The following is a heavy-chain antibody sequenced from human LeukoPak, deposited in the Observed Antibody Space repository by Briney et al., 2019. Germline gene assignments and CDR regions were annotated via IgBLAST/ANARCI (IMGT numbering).Heavy chain of an antibody. Sequence: ASVKVSCKASGYTFTRYAIHWVRQAPGPRLDWMGWIDTANGNTQNSQNFQGRVTITRDTSASTAYMELSSLRSEDTAVYYCARGVGYNYGLYYQYGMDVWGQGTTVTVSS. CDR1: GYTFTRYA. J-gene: IGHJ6*02. CDR3: ARGVGYNYGLYYQYGMDV. V-gene: IGHV1-3*04. D-gene: IGHD5-18*01. CDR2: IDTANGNT.